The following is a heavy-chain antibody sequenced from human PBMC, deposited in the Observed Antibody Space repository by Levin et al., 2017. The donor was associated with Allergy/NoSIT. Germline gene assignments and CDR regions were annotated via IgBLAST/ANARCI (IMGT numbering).Heavy chain of an antibody. CDR1: GGSISSSSYY. D-gene: IGHD4-17*01. Sequence: SETLSLTCTVSGGSISSSSYYWGWIRQPPGKGLEWIGSIYYSGSTYYNPSLKSRVTISVDTSKNQFSLKLSSVTAADTAVYYCARHAGRKGTTVTPGFDPWGQGTLVTVSS. J-gene: IGHJ5*02. CDR2: IYYSGST. V-gene: IGHV4-39*01. CDR3: ARHAGRKGTTVTPGFDP.